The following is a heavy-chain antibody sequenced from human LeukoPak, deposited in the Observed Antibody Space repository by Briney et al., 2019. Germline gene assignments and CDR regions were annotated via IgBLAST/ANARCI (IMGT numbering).Heavy chain of an antibody. V-gene: IGHV4-59*08. CDR3: ATLQKYFFDD. CDR1: GASIRRYY. CDR2: IYYSGST. Sequence: SETLSLTCTVSGASIRRYYWSWIRQPPGKGLEWIGYIYYSGSTNDNPSLKSRVTMSLDTSKNQFSLRLNSVTAADTAVYYCATLQKYFFDDWGQGTLVTVSS. J-gene: IGHJ4*02. D-gene: IGHD4-11*01.